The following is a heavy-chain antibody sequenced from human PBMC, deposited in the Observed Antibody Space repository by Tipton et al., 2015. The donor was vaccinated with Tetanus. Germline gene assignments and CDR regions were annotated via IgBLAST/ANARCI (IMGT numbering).Heavy chain of an antibody. J-gene: IGHJ4*02. CDR3: ARDPNRSGWYPAYFDF. CDR1: GFTFKSYT. CDR2: ISGSRLTP. Sequence: SLRLSCAASGFTFKSYTMNWVRQAPGNGLEWVAAISGSRLTPYYADSVKGRFTITRDNSKNTLSLQLNSLRAGDTAIYYCARDPNRSGWYPAYFDFWGQGTLVTVSS. D-gene: IGHD6-19*01. V-gene: IGHV3-23*01.